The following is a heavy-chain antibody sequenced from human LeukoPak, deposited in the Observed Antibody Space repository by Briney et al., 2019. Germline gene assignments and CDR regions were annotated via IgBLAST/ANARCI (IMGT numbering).Heavy chain of an antibody. CDR2: IRGSGGRT. J-gene: IGHJ4*02. CDR1: GFTFSSYA. V-gene: IGHV3-23*01. Sequence: GGSLRLSCAASGFTFSSYAMSWVRQAPGEGLEWVSAIRGSGGRTYYADSVKGRFTISRDNSKNTLYLQMSSLRVEDTALYYCAKLDPSTITDSWGQGTLVTVSS. D-gene: IGHD3-9*01. CDR3: AKLDPSTITDS.